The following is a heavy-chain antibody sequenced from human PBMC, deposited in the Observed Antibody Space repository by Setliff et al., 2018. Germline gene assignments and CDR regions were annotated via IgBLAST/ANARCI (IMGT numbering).Heavy chain of an antibody. V-gene: IGHV1-18*01. D-gene: IGHD2-2*01. CDR1: GYAFSDYG. CDR2: ISPHTGNT. Sequence: ASVKVSCKASGYAFSDYGVTWVRQAPGQGLEWVGWISPHTGNTYYAPNFEGRVSLTTDTSTSTAYMELRSLQSDDTAVYYCSRLVRYCTRTSCQRLSGDDYWGQGTLVTVS. CDR3: SRLVRYCTRTSCQRLSGDDY. J-gene: IGHJ4*02.